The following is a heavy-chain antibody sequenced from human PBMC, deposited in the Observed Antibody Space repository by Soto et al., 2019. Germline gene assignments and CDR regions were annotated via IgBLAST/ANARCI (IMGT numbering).Heavy chain of an antibody. J-gene: IGHJ4*02. CDR2: ISYDGINK. V-gene: IGHV3-30*18. CDR3: AKSVYNWNDGFFDY. D-gene: IGHD1-1*01. CDR1: GFTFSSYG. Sequence: QVQLVESGGGVVQPGRSLRLSCAASGFTFSSYGMHWVRQAPGKGLEWVAIISYDGINKYYANSVKGRFTISRDNSKNTTYLQMSSLRAEDTGVYYCAKSVYNWNDGFFDYWGQGTLVTVSS.